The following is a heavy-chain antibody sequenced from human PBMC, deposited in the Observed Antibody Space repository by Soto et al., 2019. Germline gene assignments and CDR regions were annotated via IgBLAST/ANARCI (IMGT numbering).Heavy chain of an antibody. CDR2: IIPIFGTA. CDR1: GGTFSSYA. CDR3: ARAEIRPPYSSSSGAFYI. J-gene: IGHJ3*02. D-gene: IGHD6-6*01. V-gene: IGHV1-69*01. Sequence: QVQLVQSGAEVKKPGSSVKVSCKASGGTFSSYAISWVRQAPGQGLEWMGGIIPIFGTANYAQNFQGRVTITADESTGTAYMELSSLRSEDTAVYYCARAEIRPPYSSSSGAFYIWGQGTMVTVSS.